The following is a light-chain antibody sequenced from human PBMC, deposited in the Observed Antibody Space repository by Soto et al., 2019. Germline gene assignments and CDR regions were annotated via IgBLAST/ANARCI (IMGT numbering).Light chain of an antibody. Sequence: QSALTQSPSASGSPGQSVTISCTGTSSDVGGHNYVSWYQHHPGKAPKLIIYEVSKRPSGFPDRFSGSKSANTASLTVSGLQAEDEAFYYCSSTAGNNNLVFGGGTKLTVL. CDR1: SSDVGGHNY. V-gene: IGLV2-8*01. J-gene: IGLJ3*02. CDR2: EVS. CDR3: SSTAGNNNLV.